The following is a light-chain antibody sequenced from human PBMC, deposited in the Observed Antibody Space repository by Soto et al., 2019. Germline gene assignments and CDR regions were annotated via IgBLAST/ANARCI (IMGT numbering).Light chain of an antibody. CDR2: GAS. CDR1: QSVSSSY. CDR3: QQYGSSFWT. Sequence: EIVLTQSPGTLSLSPGERATLSCRASQSVSSSYLAWYQQKPGQAPRLLIYGASSRATGIPVRFSGSGSGTDFTLTISRLEPEDFGVYYCQQYGSSFWTFGQGTKVEIK. V-gene: IGKV3-20*01. J-gene: IGKJ1*01.